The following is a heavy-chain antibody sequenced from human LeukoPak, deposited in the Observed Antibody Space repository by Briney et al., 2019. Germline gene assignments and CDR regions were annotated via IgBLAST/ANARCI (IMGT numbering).Heavy chain of an antibody. CDR3: TTDRIQLWLLSGVDY. Sequence: GSLRLSCAASGFTFNNYAMSWVRQAPGKGLEWVSAISGSDSGTYHADSVRGRFTISRDNSKNTLYLQMNSLRAEDAAVYYCTTDRIQLWLLSGVDYWGQGTLVTVSS. J-gene: IGHJ4*02. D-gene: IGHD5-18*01. CDR2: ISGSDSGT. CDR1: GFTFNNYA. V-gene: IGHV3-23*01.